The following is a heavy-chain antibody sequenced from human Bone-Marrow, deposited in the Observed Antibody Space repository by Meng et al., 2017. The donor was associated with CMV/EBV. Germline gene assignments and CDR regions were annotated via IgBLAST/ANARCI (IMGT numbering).Heavy chain of an antibody. Sequence: GESLKISCAASGFTFSSYSMNWVRQAPGKGLEWVSSISSSSSYIYYADSVKGRFTISRDNSKNTLYLQMNSLRAEDTAVYYCARDLKNCTNGVCLGYYDYWGQGTLVTASS. CDR2: ISSSSSYI. V-gene: IGHV3-21*01. J-gene: IGHJ4*02. CDR3: ARDLKNCTNGVCLGYYDY. D-gene: IGHD2-8*01. CDR1: GFTFSSYS.